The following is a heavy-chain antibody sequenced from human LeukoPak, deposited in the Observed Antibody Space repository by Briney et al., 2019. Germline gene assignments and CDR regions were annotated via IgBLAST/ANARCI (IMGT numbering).Heavy chain of an antibody. CDR2: IKQDGSEK. J-gene: IGHJ6*02. V-gene: IGHV3-7*01. CDR1: GFTFSSYA. Sequence: GGSLRLSCAASGFTFSSYAMSWVRQAPGKGLEWVANIKQDGSEKYYVDSVKGRFTISRDNAKNSLYLQMNSLRAEDTAVYYCARDMGHCSSTSCYWSYYYYGMDVWGQGTTVTVSS. CDR3: ARDMGHCSSTSCYWSYYYYGMDV. D-gene: IGHD2-2*01.